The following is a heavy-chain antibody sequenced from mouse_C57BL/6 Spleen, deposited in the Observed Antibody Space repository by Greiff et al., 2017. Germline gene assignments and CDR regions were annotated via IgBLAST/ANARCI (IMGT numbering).Heavy chain of an antibody. Sequence: VKLQQPGAELVKPGASVKLSCKASGYTFTSYWMQWVKQRPGQGLEWIGEIDPSDSYTNYNQKFKGKATLTVDTSSSTAYMQLSSLTSEDSAVYYCARNGRAMDYWGQGTSVTVSS. CDR1: GYTFTSYW. J-gene: IGHJ4*01. CDR2: IDPSDSYT. V-gene: IGHV1-50*01. D-gene: IGHD1-1*01. CDR3: ARNGRAMDY.